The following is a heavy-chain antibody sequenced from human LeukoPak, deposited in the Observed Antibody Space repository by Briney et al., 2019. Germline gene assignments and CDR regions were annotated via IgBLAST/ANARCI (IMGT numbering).Heavy chain of an antibody. CDR3: ARDLISEYSGSHSHFDP. D-gene: IGHD5-12*01. CDR1: GGSISGHY. Sequence: SETLSLTSTVSGGSISGHYWSWIRQPPGKGLEWIGYIYYRGSTSYNPSLKSRVTISVDTSKNQFSLDLSSVTAADTAVYYCARDLISEYSGSHSHFDPWGQGTLVTVSS. J-gene: IGHJ5*02. CDR2: IYYRGST. V-gene: IGHV4-59*11.